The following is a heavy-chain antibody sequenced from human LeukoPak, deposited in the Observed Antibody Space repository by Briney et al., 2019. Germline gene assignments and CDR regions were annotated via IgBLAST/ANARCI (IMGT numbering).Heavy chain of an antibody. Sequence: GGSLRISCAASGFTFSTYGKSWVRQAPGKGLEWVSAISGSGDSTYYADSVKGRFTISRDNSKNTLYLQMNSLRAEDTAVYYCAKLSGHSAYDTMDTWGQGTLVTVSS. CDR3: AKLSGHSAYDTMDT. CDR1: GFTFSTYG. J-gene: IGHJ5*02. V-gene: IGHV3-23*01. D-gene: IGHD5-12*01. CDR2: ISGSGDST.